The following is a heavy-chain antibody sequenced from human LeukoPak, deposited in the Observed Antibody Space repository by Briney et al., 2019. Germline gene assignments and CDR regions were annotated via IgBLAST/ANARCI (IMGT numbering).Heavy chain of an antibody. V-gene: IGHV4-30-2*01. CDR3: ARLDGIAAQSGWFDP. CDR1: GGSISSGGYS. D-gene: IGHD6-6*01. CDR2: IYHSGST. Sequence: SETLSLTCAVSGGSISSGGYSWSWIRQPPGKGLEWIGYIYHSGSTYYNPSLKSRVTISVDGSKNQFSLKLSSVTAADTAVYYCARLDGIAAQSGWFDPWGQGTLVTVSS. J-gene: IGHJ5*02.